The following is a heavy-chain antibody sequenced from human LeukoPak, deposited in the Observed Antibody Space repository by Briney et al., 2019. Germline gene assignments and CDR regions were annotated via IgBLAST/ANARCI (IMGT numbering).Heavy chain of an antibody. CDR2: IYYSGST. J-gene: IGHJ6*03. Sequence: SETLSLTCTVSGGSISSYYWSWIRQPPGKGLEWIGYIYYSGSTNYNPSLKSRVTISVDTSKNQFSLKLSSVTAADTAVYYCARVWFGERYYYYYYYMDVWGKGTPVTVSS. V-gene: IGHV4-59*08. D-gene: IGHD3-10*01. CDR3: ARVWFGERYYYYYYYMDV. CDR1: GGSISSYY.